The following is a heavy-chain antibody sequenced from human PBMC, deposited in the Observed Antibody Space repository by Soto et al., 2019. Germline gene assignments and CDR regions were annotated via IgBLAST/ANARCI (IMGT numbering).Heavy chain of an antibody. D-gene: IGHD4-17*01. Sequence: QVQLVESGGGVVQPGRSLRLSCAASGFTFSSYAMHWVRQAPGKGLEWVAVISYDGSNKYYADSVKGRFTISRDNSKNTPYLQMNSLRAEDTAVYYCARDMRLRWYYFDYWGQGTLVTVSS. CDR3: ARDMRLRWYYFDY. V-gene: IGHV3-30-3*01. CDR1: GFTFSSYA. CDR2: ISYDGSNK. J-gene: IGHJ4*02.